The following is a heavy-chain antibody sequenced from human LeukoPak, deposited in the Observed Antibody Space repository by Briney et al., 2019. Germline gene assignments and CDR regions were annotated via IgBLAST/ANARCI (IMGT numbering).Heavy chain of an antibody. D-gene: IGHD5-18*01. Sequence: SETLSLTCTVSGVSISSYYWSWIRQPPGKGLEWIGYIYYSGSTNYNPSLKSRVTISVDTPKNQFSLKLSSVTAADTAVYYCARSGYSYGYFDYWGQGTLVTVSS. CDR2: IYYSGST. J-gene: IGHJ4*02. CDR1: GVSISSYY. CDR3: ARSGYSYGYFDY. V-gene: IGHV4-59*01.